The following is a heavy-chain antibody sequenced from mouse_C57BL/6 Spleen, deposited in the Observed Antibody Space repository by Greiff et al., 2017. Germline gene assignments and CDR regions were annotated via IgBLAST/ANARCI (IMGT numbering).Heavy chain of an antibody. CDR3: ARIYSSGYCAMDD. J-gene: IGHJ4*01. CDR2: IDPSDSYT. V-gene: IGHV1-69*01. D-gene: IGHD3-2*02. CDR1: GYTFTSYW. Sequence: VQLQQPGAELVMPGASVKLSCKASGYTFTSYWMHWVKQRPGQGLEWIGEIDPSDSYTNYNQKFKGKSTLTVDKSSSTAYMQLSSLTSEDSAVYYCARIYSSGYCAMDDWGQGTSVTVSS.